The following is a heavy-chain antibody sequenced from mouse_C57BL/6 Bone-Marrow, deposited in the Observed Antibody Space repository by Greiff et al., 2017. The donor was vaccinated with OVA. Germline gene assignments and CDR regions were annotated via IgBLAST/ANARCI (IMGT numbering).Heavy chain of an antibody. J-gene: IGHJ2*01. CDR1: GYTFTDYN. CDR3: AREVPYGGGWFFDY. Sequence: VQLQQSGPELVKPGASVKIPCKASGYTFTDYNMDWVKQSHGKSHEWIGDINPNNGGTIYNQKFKGKATLTVDKSSSTAYMELRSLTSEDTAVYYCAREVPYGGGWFFDYWGQGTTLTVSS. D-gene: IGHD2-3*01. CDR2: INPNNGGT. V-gene: IGHV1-18*01.